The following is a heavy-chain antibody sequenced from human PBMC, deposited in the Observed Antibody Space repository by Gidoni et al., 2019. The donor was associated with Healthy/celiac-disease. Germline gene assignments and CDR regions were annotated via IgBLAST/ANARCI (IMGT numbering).Heavy chain of an antibody. CDR3: ARATGTTNNWFDP. J-gene: IGHJ5*02. CDR1: GVPISSGGYS. V-gene: IGHV4-30-2*01. CDR2: IYHSGST. D-gene: IGHD1-7*01. Sequence: QLQLQEYGSGLVKPSQTLSLTCAVSGVPISSGGYSWSWIRQPTGKGLEWIGYIYHSGSTYYNPSIKSRVTISVDRSKNQFSLKLSSVTAADTAVYYCARATGTTNNWFDPWGQGTLVTVSS.